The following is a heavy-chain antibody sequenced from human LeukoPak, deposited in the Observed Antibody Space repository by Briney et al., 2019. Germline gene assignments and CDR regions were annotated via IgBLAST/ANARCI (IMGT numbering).Heavy chain of an antibody. D-gene: IGHD4-17*01. CDR1: GGSISSGGYY. CDR2: IYYSGST. J-gene: IGHJ3*02. CDR3: PRADYGLPFDI. Sequence: SETLSLTCTVSGGSISSGGYYWSWIRQHPGKGLEWIGYIYYSGSTDYNPSLKSRFTMSVDTYKNQFSLKLSSVTARARAVYYGPRADYGLPFDIGAQGTRDPFSS. V-gene: IGHV4-31*03.